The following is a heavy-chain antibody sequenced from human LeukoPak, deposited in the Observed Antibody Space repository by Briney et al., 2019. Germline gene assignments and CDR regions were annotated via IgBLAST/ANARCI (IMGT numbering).Heavy chain of an antibody. CDR2: IYYSGST. V-gene: IGHV4-59*01. D-gene: IGHD4-17*01. J-gene: IGHJ4*02. CDR1: GGSISSYY. CDR3: ARDPYGDYFFDY. Sequence: SETLPLTCTVSGGSISSYYWSWIRQPPGKGLEWIGYIYYSGSTNYNPSLKSQVTISVDTSKNQFSLKLSSVTAADTAVYYCARDPYGDYFFDYWGQGTLVTVSS.